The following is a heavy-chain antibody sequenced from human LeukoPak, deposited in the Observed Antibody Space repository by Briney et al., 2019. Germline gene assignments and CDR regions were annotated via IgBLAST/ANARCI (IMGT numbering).Heavy chain of an antibody. CDR3: AKDRATMTTRIFDF. CDR1: GFTFSSYA. J-gene: IGHJ4*02. CDR2: ISSNGGST. V-gene: IGHV3-64*04. Sequence: PGGSLRLSCSASGFTFSSYAMHWVRQAPGKGLEYVSAISSNGGSTYYADSVKGRFTISRDNSKNTLYLQMNSLRAEDTAVYYCAKDRATMTTRIFDFWGQGTLVTVSS. D-gene: IGHD4-17*01.